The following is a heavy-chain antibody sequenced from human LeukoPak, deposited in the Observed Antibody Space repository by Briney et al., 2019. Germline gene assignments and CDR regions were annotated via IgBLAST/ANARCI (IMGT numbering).Heavy chain of an antibody. Sequence: GASVKVSCKASGYTFTNYGINWVRQAPGRGLEWMGWISAYNGNTHYAQKLQGRVTMTTDTSTSTAYTELRSLTSDDTAVYYCARIGRSSSSCYGNSVDPWGQGTLVIVSS. CDR2: ISAYNGNT. J-gene: IGHJ5*02. V-gene: IGHV1-18*01. D-gene: IGHD2-2*01. CDR3: ARIGRSSSSCYGNSVDP. CDR1: GYTFTNYG.